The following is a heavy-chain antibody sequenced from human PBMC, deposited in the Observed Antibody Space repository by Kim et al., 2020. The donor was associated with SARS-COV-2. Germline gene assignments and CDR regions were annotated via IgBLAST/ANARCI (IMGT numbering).Heavy chain of an antibody. CDR3: ARDPTYGSGSYLVDY. V-gene: IGHV3-11*04. D-gene: IGHD3-10*01. Sequence: DSVRGRFTISRDNAKNSLYLQMNSLRAEDTAVYYCARDPTYGSGSYLVDYWGRGTLVTVSS. J-gene: IGHJ4*02.